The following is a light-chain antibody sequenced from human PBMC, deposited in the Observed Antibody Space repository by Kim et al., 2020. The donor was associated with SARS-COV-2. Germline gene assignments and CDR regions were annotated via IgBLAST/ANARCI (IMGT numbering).Light chain of an antibody. V-gene: IGLV1-47*01. CDR2: SNN. Sequence: GQRVTISCSGSSSNIGINYVYWYQQLPGTAPKLLMYSNNERPSGVPDRFSGSKSGTSASLAISGLRSGDEADYYCAAWDASLSALVFGGGTQLTVL. CDR3: AAWDASLSALV. CDR1: SSNIGINY. J-gene: IGLJ3*02.